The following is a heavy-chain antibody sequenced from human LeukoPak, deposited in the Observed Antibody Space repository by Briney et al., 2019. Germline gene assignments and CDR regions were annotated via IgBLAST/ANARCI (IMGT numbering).Heavy chain of an antibody. D-gene: IGHD3-10*01. Sequence: PGGSLRLSCAGSGFTFSTYSIKWVRQAPGKGLEWVSAISGSGGSTYYADSVKGRFTISRDNSKNTLYLQMNSLRAEDTAVYYCAKMGITMPTRRAFDIWGQGTMVTVSS. J-gene: IGHJ3*02. V-gene: IGHV3-23*01. CDR1: GFTFSTYS. CDR2: ISGSGGST. CDR3: AKMGITMPTRRAFDI.